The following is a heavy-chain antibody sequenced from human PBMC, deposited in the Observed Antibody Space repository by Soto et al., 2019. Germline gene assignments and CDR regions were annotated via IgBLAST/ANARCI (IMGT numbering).Heavy chain of an antibody. CDR1: GGSISTYY. J-gene: IGHJ5*02. D-gene: IGHD1-1*01. CDR2: VYSSGST. Sequence: PSETLSLTCTVSGGSISTYYWTWIRQPPGKGLEWLGFVYSSGSTNYNPSLRGRVTISLDTSRNQFSLGLTSVTAADTAVYYCARRTDTPNWFDPWGQGTLVTVSS. CDR3: ARRTDTPNWFDP. V-gene: IGHV4-59*01.